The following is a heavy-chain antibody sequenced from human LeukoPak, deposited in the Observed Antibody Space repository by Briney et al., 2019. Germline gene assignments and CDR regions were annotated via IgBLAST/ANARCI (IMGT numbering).Heavy chain of an antibody. CDR1: GFTFRSYW. D-gene: IGHD4-17*01. J-gene: IGHJ6*02. V-gene: IGHV3-74*01. CDR3: ASEYSTTVTTWVYYYYYYYGMDV. Sequence: GGSLRLSCAASGFTFRSYWMHWVRQAPGKGLVWVSRINSDGSSTSYADSVKGRFTISRDNAKNTLYLQMNSLRAEDTAVYYCASEYSTTVTTWVYYYYYYYGMDVWGQGTTVSVSS. CDR2: INSDGSST.